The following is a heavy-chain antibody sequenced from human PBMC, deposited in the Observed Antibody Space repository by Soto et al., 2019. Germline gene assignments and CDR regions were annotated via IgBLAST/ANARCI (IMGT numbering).Heavy chain of an antibody. CDR1: GDSFNDYY. Sequence: QVQLVQSGAEVRKPGASVTVSCRSSGDSFNDYYIHWVRQAPGQGFEWMGWINPNGGVTKYAQKFQGWDSMTRDTSIRTVYKQLSRLRSDDTAVYYCARESGGATATLDYYYFYMDVWGTGTTVTVSS. D-gene: IGHD5-12*01. V-gene: IGHV1-2*04. CDR3: ARESGGATATLDYYYFYMDV. CDR2: INPNGGVT. J-gene: IGHJ6*03.